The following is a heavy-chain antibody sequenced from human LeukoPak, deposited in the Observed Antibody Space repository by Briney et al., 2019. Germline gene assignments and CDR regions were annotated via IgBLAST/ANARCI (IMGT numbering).Heavy chain of an antibody. CDR2: IYSDRRT. CDR3: ARDSAFSSYSY. J-gene: IGHJ4*02. D-gene: IGHD2-21*01. V-gene: IGHV3-53*01. Sequence: GGSLRLSCAASGFTFSSYAMHWVRQAPGKGLEWVAIIYSDRRTFYAVSVKGRFTISRDDSKNTLFLQMDSLRAEDTAIYYCARDSAFSSYSYWGQGALVTVSS. CDR1: GFTFSSYA.